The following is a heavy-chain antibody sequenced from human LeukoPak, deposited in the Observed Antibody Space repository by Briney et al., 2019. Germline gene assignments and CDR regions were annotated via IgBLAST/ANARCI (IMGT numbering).Heavy chain of an antibody. Sequence: PSETLSLTCTVSGYSISSGYYWGWIQQPPGKGLEWIGSIYHSGSTYYNPSLKSRVTISVDTSKNQFSLKLSSVTAADTAVYYCPRDRLVFYYYTIDYWGQGTLVTVSS. CDR3: PRDRLVFYYYTIDY. CDR2: IYHSGST. J-gene: IGHJ4*02. D-gene: IGHD1-26*01. V-gene: IGHV4-38-2*02. CDR1: GYSISSGYY.